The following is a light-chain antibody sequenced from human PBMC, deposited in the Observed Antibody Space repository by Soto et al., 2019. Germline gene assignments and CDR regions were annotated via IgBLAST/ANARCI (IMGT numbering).Light chain of an antibody. V-gene: IGLV2-23*02. CDR1: SSDVGSYSR. CDR2: EVN. CDR3: CSSVGGPIWV. Sequence: QSALTQPASVSGSPGQSITISCTGTSSDVGSYSRVSWYQQHPGKAPTLMIYEVNKRPSGVSNRFSGSKSGNTASLTISGLQAEDEADYYCCSSVGGPIWVFGGGTKVTVL. J-gene: IGLJ3*02.